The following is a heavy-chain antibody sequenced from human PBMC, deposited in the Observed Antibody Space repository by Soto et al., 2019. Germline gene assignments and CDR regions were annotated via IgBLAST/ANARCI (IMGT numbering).Heavy chain of an antibody. CDR3: AREAGSYYRFSYFAY. J-gene: IGHJ4*02. Sequence: EVQLVESGGGLVQPGGSLRLSCAASGFTFSSYSMNWVRQAPGKGLEWVSYISSSSSTIYYADSVKGRFTISRDNAKNSLYLQMNSLRDEDTAVYYCAREAGSYYRFSYFAYWGQGTLVTVSS. CDR1: GFTFSSYS. V-gene: IGHV3-48*02. CDR2: ISSSSSTI. D-gene: IGHD1-26*01.